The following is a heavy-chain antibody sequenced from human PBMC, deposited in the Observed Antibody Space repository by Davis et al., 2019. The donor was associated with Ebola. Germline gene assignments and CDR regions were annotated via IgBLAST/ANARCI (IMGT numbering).Heavy chain of an antibody. Sequence: PAGSLTLSCAASGITFSRYSMHWVRQDPGKGLEWISYISTSSSNINYADSVKGRFTISRDNAKNSLYLQMNSLRDEDTAVYYCASGQWGGYDPAFAYWGQGTLVTVSS. D-gene: IGHD5-12*01. V-gene: IGHV3-48*02. J-gene: IGHJ4*02. CDR2: ISTSSSNI. CDR1: GITFSRYS. CDR3: ASGQWGGYDPAFAY.